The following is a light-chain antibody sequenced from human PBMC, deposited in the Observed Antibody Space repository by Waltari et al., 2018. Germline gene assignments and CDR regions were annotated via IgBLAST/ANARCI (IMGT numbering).Light chain of an antibody. V-gene: IGLV2-14*03. CDR2: DVS. CDR1: SSDIGNSHF. Sequence: QSALTQPASVSGSPGQSLTISCTGTSSDIGNSHFVSWYQQHPGKAPKLIIYDVSNRPSGVSNRFSGSWSGNTASLTISGLQAEDEADYYCNSYTTGSTLTVIFGGGTKLTVL. J-gene: IGLJ2*01. CDR3: NSYTTGSTLTVI.